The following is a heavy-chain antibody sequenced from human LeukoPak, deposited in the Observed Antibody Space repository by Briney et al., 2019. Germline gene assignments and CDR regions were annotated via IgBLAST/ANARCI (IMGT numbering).Heavy chain of an antibody. V-gene: IGHV4-59*01. D-gene: IGHD3-22*01. CDR2: IYYSGST. Sequence: SETLSLTCTASGGSISSYYWSWIRQPPGKGLEWIGYIYYSGSTNYNPSLKSRVTISIDTSKNQFSLKLSSVAAADTAVYYCARVTPNYYDSSGLYYYYIDVWGKGTTVTVSS. CDR3: ARVTPNYYDSSGLYYYYIDV. CDR1: GGSISSYY. J-gene: IGHJ6*03.